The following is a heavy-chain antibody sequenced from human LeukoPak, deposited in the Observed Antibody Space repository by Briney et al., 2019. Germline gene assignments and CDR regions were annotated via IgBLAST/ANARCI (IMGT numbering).Heavy chain of an antibody. CDR3: AREISLSWFDP. CDR2: IKQDGSEK. CDR1: GFSFSNYW. J-gene: IGHJ5*02. Sequence: GGSLRLSCAASGFSFSNYWMSWVRQAPGKGLEWVANIKQDGSEKYYVDSVKGRFTISRDNAKNSLYLQMNSLRAEDTAMYYCAREISLSWFDPWGQGTLVTVSS. D-gene: IGHD2-15*01. V-gene: IGHV3-7*01.